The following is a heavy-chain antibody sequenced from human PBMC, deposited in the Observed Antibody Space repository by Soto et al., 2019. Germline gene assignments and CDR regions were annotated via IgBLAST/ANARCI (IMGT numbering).Heavy chain of an antibody. CDR2: LSYDGNHD. CDR3: VKERADFVTVPHATSGMDV. V-gene: IGHV3-30*18. Sequence: QVHLVESGGGVVQPGGSLRLSCTASGFTFNKFGMHWVRRTPGKGLEWVAALSYDGNHDFYADSVRGRLIISRDNSKNTLFLQMNTLKPDDTAVYYCVKERADFVTVPHATSGMDVWGPGTTVSVS. J-gene: IGHJ6*02. CDR1: GFTFNKFG. D-gene: IGHD2-15*01.